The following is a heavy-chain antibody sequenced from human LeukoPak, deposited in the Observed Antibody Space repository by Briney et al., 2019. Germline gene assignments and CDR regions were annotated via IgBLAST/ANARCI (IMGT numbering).Heavy chain of an antibody. J-gene: IGHJ6*02. CDR1: GFTFSSYA. D-gene: IGHD3-3*01. V-gene: IGHV3-23*01. CDR3: ANLPRTIQMYYYYGMDV. Sequence: GGSLRLSCAASGFTFSSYAMSWVRQAPGKGLEWVSAISGSGGSTYYADSVKGRFTISRDNSKNTLYLQMNSLRAEDTAVYYCANLPRTIQMYYYYGMDVWGQGTTVTVSS. CDR2: ISGSGGST.